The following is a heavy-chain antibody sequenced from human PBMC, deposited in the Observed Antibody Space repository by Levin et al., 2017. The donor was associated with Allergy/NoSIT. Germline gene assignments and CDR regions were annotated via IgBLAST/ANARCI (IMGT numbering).Heavy chain of an antibody. CDR3: ARDWVLHRFDY. J-gene: IGHJ4*02. D-gene: IGHD2-15*01. CDR1: GFTFSSYG. V-gene: IGHV3-33*01. CDR2: IWYDGSNK. Sequence: GGSLRLSCAASGFTFSSYGMHWVRQAPGKGLEWVAVIWYDGSNKYYADSVKGRFTISRDNSKNTLYLQMNSLRAEDTAVYYCARDWVLHRFDYWGQGTLVTVSS.